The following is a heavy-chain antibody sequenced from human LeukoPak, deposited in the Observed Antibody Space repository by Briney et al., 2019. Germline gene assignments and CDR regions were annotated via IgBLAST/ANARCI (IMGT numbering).Heavy chain of an antibody. CDR2: INHSGST. CDR1: GGSFSGYY. V-gene: IGHV4-34*01. J-gene: IGHJ4*02. D-gene: IGHD6-13*01. CDR3: SRPAAGSRMHRMDS. Sequence: SETLSLTCAVYGGSFSGYYWSWIRQPPGKGLEWIGEINHSGSTNYNPSLKSRVTISIDTSKNQFSLKLTSVTAADAAVYYCSRPAAGSRMHRMDSWGQGILVTVSS.